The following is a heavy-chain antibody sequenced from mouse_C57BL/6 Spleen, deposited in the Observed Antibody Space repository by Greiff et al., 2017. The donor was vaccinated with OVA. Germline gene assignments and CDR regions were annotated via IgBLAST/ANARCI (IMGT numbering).Heavy chain of an antibody. CDR2: IYPGGGYT. CDR1: GYTFTNYW. Sequence: QVQLQQPGAELVRPGTSVKMSCKASGYTFTNYWIGWAKQRPGHGLEWIGDIYPGGGYTNYNEKFKGKATLTADKSSSTAYMQFSSLTSEDSAIYYCARYYGSSRPYAMDYWGQGTSVTVSA. V-gene: IGHV1-63*01. CDR3: ARYYGSSRPYAMDY. J-gene: IGHJ4*01. D-gene: IGHD1-1*01.